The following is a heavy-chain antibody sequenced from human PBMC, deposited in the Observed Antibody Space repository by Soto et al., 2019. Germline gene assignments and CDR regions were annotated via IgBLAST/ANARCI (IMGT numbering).Heavy chain of an antibody. CDR2: ISSSSSTI. Sequence: EVQLVESGGGLVQPGGSLRLSCAASGFTFSSYSMNWVRQAPGKGLEWVSYISSSSSTIYYADYVKGRFTISRDNAKNSLYLQMNSLRAEDTSVYYCARDQGGWYNWFDPWGQGTLVTVSS. V-gene: IGHV3-48*01. D-gene: IGHD2-15*01. J-gene: IGHJ5*02. CDR1: GFTFSSYS. CDR3: ARDQGGWYNWFDP.